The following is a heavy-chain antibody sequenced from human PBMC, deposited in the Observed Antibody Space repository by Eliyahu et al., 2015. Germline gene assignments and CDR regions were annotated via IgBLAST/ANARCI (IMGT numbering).Heavy chain of an antibody. CDR2: ISSASSTL. J-gene: IGHJ4*02. V-gene: IGHV3-48*03. D-gene: IGHD2/OR15-2a*01. CDR1: GFSLSSYE. Sequence: EVQLVESGGDLVQPEGSLRLSCVGSGFSLSSYEMNWVRQAPGRGLEWISYISSASSTLKYADSVKGRFTISRDNAKNSLYLQMKSLRAEDTALYYCVTERQNAFLHWGQGTLVTVSS. CDR3: VTERQNAFLH.